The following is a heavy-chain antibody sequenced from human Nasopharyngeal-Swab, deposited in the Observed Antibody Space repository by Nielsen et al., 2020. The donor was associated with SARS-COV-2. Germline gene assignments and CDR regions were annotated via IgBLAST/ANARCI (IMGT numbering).Heavy chain of an antibody. J-gene: IGHJ3*02. CDR1: GYDFPSYW. Sequence: KVSCKTSGYDFPSYWIYWVRQVPGKGLEWMGMIDPSDSYTRYSPSFEGHVTISADKSLTTVYLQWSSLKASDTAIYYCARKFLRWDAFDMWGQGTLITVSS. CDR3: ARKFLRWDAFDM. V-gene: IGHV5-10-1*01. D-gene: IGHD2-15*01. CDR2: IDPSDSYT.